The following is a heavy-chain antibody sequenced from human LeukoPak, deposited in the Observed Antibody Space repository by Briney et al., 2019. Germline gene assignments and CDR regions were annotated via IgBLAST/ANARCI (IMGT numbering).Heavy chain of an antibody. Sequence: QPGGSLRLSCAASGFIFSTYWLTWVRQAPGKRLEWVANIKADGSEKYYVDSVKGRFTVSRDNAKNSLYLQMNSLRAEDTGLYYCARYCGGGSCFDYWGRGTLVTVSS. CDR1: GFIFSTYW. J-gene: IGHJ4*02. D-gene: IGHD2-15*01. V-gene: IGHV3-7*04. CDR3: ARYCGGGSCFDY. CDR2: IKADGSEK.